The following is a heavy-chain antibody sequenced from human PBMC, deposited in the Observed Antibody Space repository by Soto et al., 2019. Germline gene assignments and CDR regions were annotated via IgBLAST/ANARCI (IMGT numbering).Heavy chain of an antibody. CDR1: GFTFSSYA. V-gene: IGHV3-33*01. CDR2: IWYDGSNK. Sequence: QVQLVESGRGVVQPGRSLRLSCAASGFTFSSYAMHWVRQAPGKGLEWVAVIWYDGSNKYYADSVKGRFTISRDNSKNTLYLQMNSLRAEDTAVYYCARDSSAGCSGGSCYSYFDYWGQGTLVTVSS. CDR3: ARDSSAGCSGGSCYSYFDY. D-gene: IGHD2-15*01. J-gene: IGHJ4*02.